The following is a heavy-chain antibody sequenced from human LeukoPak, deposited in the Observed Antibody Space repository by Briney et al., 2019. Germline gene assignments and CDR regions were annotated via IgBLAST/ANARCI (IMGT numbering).Heavy chain of an antibody. CDR1: GGSISSGDYY. CDR2: IYYTGST. J-gene: IGHJ5*02. D-gene: IGHD2-15*01. CDR3: ARGTCSGGNCYGWFDP. Sequence: SETLPLTCTVSGGSISSGDYYWSWIRQPPGKGLEWIGYIYYTGSTYYNPSLKSRVTISVDMSKNQFSLKLSSVTAADMAVYYCARGTCSGGNCYGWFDPWGQGTLVTVSS. V-gene: IGHV4-30-4*08.